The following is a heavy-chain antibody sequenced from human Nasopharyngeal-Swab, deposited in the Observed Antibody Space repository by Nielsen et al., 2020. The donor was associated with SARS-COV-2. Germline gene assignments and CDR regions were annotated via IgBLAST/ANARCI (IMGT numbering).Heavy chain of an antibody. D-gene: IGHD3-22*01. V-gene: IGHV4-61*02. J-gene: IGHJ3*02. CDR3: ARGSHYYDSSANDAFDI. CDR2: IYTSGST. CDR1: GGSISSGSYY. Sequence: SETLSLTCTVSGGSISSGSYYWSWIRQPAGKGLEWIGRIYTSGSTNYNPSLKSRVTISVDTSKNQFSLKLSSVTAADTAVYYCARGSHYYDSSANDAFDIWGQGTMVTVSS.